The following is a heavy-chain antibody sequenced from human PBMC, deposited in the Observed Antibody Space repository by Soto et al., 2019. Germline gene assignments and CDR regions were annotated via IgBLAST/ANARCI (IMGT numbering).Heavy chain of an antibody. CDR3: ARGKTYYDFWTYYYGMDV. Sequence: EVQLVESGGGLVKPGGSLRLSCAASGFTFSSYSMNWVRQAPGKGLEWVSSISSSSSYIYYADSVKGRFTISRDNAKNSLYLQMNSLRAEDTAVYYCARGKTYYDFWTYYYGMDVWGQGTTVTVSS. CDR1: GFTFSSYS. D-gene: IGHD3-3*01. J-gene: IGHJ6*02. CDR2: ISSSSSYI. V-gene: IGHV3-21*01.